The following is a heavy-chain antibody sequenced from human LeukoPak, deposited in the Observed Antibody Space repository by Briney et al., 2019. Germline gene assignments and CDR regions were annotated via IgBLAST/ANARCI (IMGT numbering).Heavy chain of an antibody. D-gene: IGHD2-8*02. Sequence: SETLSLTCAVYGGSLSGYYWIWIRQPPGKGLEWIGEIDHGGSTTYNPSLKSRVALSVDTSRKQVPLKLSSVTAADTAVYFCARSLLWPTGTFDIWGQGTMVAVSS. CDR1: GGSLSGYY. CDR3: ARSLLWPTGTFDI. CDR2: IDHGGST. V-gene: IGHV4-34*01. J-gene: IGHJ3*02.